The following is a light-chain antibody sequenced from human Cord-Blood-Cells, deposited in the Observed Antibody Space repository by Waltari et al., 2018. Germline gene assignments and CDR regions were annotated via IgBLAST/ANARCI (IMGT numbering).Light chain of an antibody. CDR2: EVS. J-gene: IGLJ3*02. CDR1: SSAVGSYNP. V-gene: IGLV2-23*02. CDR3: CSYAGSSTWV. Sequence: QSALTQPASVSGSPGQSLTIHCTGTSSAVGSYNPVSWYQQHPGKAPKLMIYEVSKRPSGVSNRFSGSKSGNTASLTISGLQAEDEADYYCCSYAGSSTWVFGGGTKLTVL.